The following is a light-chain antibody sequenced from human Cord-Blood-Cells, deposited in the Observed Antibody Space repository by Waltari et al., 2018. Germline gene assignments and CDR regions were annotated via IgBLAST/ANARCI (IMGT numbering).Light chain of an antibody. Sequence: EIVLTQSPGTLSLSPGERATLSCRASQSVRSSYLAWYQQKPGQAPRPRIYGASSRATGIPDRFSGSGSGTDFTLTISRLEPEDFAVYYCQQYGSSPPFTFGPGTKVDIK. CDR2: GAS. V-gene: IGKV3-20*01. CDR1: QSVRSSY. J-gene: IGKJ3*01. CDR3: QQYGSSPPFT.